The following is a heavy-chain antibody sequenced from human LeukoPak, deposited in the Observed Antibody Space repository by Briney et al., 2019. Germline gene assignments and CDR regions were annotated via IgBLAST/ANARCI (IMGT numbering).Heavy chain of an antibody. Sequence: GGSLRLSCGASGFTFSDYYMSWIRQAPGKGQEWVSYISSSGSTIYYADSVKGRFTISRGNAKNSLYLQMNSLRAEDTAVYYCARFLWFGELPHDYWGQGTLVTLSS. CDR2: ISSSGSTI. CDR1: GFTFSDYY. V-gene: IGHV3-11*04. CDR3: ARFLWFGELPHDY. J-gene: IGHJ4*02. D-gene: IGHD3-10*01.